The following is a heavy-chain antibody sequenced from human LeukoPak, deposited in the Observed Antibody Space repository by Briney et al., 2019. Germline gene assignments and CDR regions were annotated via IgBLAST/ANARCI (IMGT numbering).Heavy chain of an antibody. D-gene: IGHD2-15*01. CDR3: AREEEVVVAANYFDY. V-gene: IGHV4-39*02. CDR2: IYYSGST. J-gene: IGHJ4*02. Sequence: WVRQPPGKGLEWIGSIYYSGSTYYNPSLKSRVTISVDTSKNQFSLKLSSVTAADTAVYYCAREEEVVVAANYFDYWGQGTLVTVSS.